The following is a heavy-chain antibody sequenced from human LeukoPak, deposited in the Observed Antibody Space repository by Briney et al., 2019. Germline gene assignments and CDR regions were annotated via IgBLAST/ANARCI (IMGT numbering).Heavy chain of an antibody. CDR2: IYYSGST. D-gene: IGHD3-3*01. CDR1: GGSISSYY. Sequence: SETLSLTCTVSGGSISSYYWSWIRQPPGKGLEWIGYIYYSGSTNYNPSLKSRVTISVDTSKNQSSLKLSSVTAADTAVYYCARALEDYGMDVWGQGTTVTVSS. V-gene: IGHV4-59*01. J-gene: IGHJ6*02. CDR3: ARALEDYGMDV.